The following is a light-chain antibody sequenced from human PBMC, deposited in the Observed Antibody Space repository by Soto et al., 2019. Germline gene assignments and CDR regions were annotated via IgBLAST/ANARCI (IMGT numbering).Light chain of an antibody. J-gene: IGKJ3*01. V-gene: IGKV3-20*01. CDR3: QQYGRSPLT. CDR1: QSVSSNY. Sequence: EIVMTQSPGTLSLSPGETATLSCRASQSVSSNYVAWFHQKPGQAPRLLIYGASSRATGVPDRFSDSGSGTDFTLTTGRLEPEDFAVYYCQQYGRSPLTFGPGTKVDIK. CDR2: GAS.